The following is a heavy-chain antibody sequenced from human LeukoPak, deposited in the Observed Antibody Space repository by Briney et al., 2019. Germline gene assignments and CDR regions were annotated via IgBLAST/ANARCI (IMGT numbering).Heavy chain of an antibody. V-gene: IGHV3-21*01. Sequence: GGSLRLSCAASGFTFSTYTMNWVRQAPGKGLEWVASIGSGGRHIHYADSGKGQFTIARDNAKNSLYLQMNSLRAEATAVYSCARSGYTYGFDSWGQGALVTVSS. CDR1: GFTFSTYT. J-gene: IGHJ4*02. D-gene: IGHD5-18*01. CDR2: IGSGGRHI. CDR3: ARSGYTYGFDS.